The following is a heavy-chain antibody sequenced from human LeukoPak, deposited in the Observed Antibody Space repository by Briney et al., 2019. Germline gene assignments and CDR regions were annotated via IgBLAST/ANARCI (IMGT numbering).Heavy chain of an antibody. CDR3: ARDATTQVGYVYMDV. J-gene: IGHJ6*03. V-gene: IGHV3-11*04. Sequence: GGSLRLSCAASGFTFSDSWMSWVRQAPGKGLEWVSHISTSGSIIHYADSVEGRFTISRDNAKNSLYLQMNSLRAEDTALYYCARDATTQVGYVYMDVWGKGTTVTISS. CDR2: ISTSGSII. D-gene: IGHD5-18*01. CDR1: GFTFSDSW.